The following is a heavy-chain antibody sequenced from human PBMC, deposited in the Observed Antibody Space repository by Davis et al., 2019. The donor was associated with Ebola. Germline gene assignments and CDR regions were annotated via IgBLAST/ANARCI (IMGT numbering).Heavy chain of an antibody. J-gene: IGHJ4*02. CDR3: AKDVRPESGWDIDY. Sequence: GESLKISCAASGFTFGTYSMNWIRQAPGKGLEWVAAIFGSAAETFYADSVRGRFTISRDNSKDTLYLHMNSLRIDDTAIYYCAKDVRPESGWDIDYWGQGTLVTVSS. CDR1: GFTFGTYS. V-gene: IGHV3-23*01. CDR2: IFGSAAET. D-gene: IGHD6-19*01.